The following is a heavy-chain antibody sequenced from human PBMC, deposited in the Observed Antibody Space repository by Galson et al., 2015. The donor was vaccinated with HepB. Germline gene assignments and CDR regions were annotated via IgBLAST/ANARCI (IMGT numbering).Heavy chain of an antibody. CDR1: GFTFSDYS. D-gene: IGHD3/OR15-3a*01. CDR2: IDTTSTLR. J-gene: IGHJ1*01. Sequence: LRLSCAASGFTFSDYSLNWVRQTPGQGLEWLSYIDTTSTLRHYTDSVKGLFTISGGNAKNSVFLEMTGLRAEDTAVYDCARSLYDLFSGYYPGYWGQGTLVSGSS. V-gene: IGHV3-48*04. CDR3: ARSLYDLFSGYYPGY.